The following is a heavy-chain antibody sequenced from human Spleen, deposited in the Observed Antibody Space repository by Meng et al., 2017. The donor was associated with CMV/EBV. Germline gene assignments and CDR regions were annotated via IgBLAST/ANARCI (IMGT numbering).Heavy chain of an antibody. CDR2: ISSSSSYI. Sequence: GESLKISCAASGFTFSSYSMNWVRQAPGKGLEWVSSISSSSSYIYYADSVKGRFTISRDNAKNSLYLQMNSLRAEDTAVYYCARYCSGTSCDARSDAFDIWGQGTMVTVSS. J-gene: IGHJ3*02. CDR3: ARYCSGTSCDARSDAFDI. CDR1: GFTFSSYS. D-gene: IGHD2-2*01. V-gene: IGHV3-21*01.